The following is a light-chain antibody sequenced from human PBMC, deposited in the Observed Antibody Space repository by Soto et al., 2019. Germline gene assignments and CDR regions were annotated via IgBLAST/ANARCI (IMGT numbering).Light chain of an antibody. V-gene: IGLV2-14*01. CDR1: SSDVGGYNY. Sequence: QSALTQPASVSGSPGQSITISCTGTSSDVGGYNYVSWYQQHPGKAPKLMIYEVSNRPSGVSNRFSGSKSGNTASLTISGLQAEDEADYYCSSDTSSSTRCYVFGTGTKLTVL. CDR2: EVS. CDR3: SSDTSSSTRCYV. J-gene: IGLJ1*01.